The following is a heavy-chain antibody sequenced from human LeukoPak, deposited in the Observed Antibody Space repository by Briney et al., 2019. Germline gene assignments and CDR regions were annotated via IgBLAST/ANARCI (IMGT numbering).Heavy chain of an antibody. Sequence: GGSLRLSCAASGFTFSDYYMSWIRQAPGKGLEWVSYISSSGSTIYYADSVKGRFTISRDDAKNSLYLQMNSLRAEDTAVYYCAREMGTAMVTVDPRYYYGMDVWGQGTTVTVSS. CDR3: AREMGTAMVTVDPRYYYGMDV. D-gene: IGHD5-18*01. CDR1: GFTFSDYY. CDR2: ISSSGSTI. V-gene: IGHV3-11*01. J-gene: IGHJ6*02.